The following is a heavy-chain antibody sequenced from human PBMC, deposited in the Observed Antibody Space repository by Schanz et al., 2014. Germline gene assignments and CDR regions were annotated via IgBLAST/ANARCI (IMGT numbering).Heavy chain of an antibody. V-gene: IGHV3-23*04. CDR1: GFSFSNYA. Sequence: EVQLVESGGGLVQPGGSLRLSCAASGFSFSNYAMSWVRQAPGKGLEWVSAISTSGSSTYYADSVKGRFTISRDNSKNTPYVQMSSLRSEDTAVYYCARHPSGWFIGHCDYWGQGTLVTVSS. CDR3: ARHPSGWFIGHCDY. J-gene: IGHJ4*02. CDR2: ISTSGSST. D-gene: IGHD6-19*01.